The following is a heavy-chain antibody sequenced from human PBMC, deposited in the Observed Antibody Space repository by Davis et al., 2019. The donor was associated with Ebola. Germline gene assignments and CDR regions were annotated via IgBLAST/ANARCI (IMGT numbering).Heavy chain of an antibody. J-gene: IGHJ5*02. CDR3: ARYSTQCTSATCYRWFDP. V-gene: IGHV3-74*01. D-gene: IGHD2-2*01. Sequence: HTGGSLRLSCAASGFTFSNFWMHWVRQAPGKGLVCVSRINNDGSITNYADSVKGRFTISRDNAKNTLYLQMTSLRAEDTARYYCARYSTQCTSATCYRWFDPWGQGTLVIVSS. CDR1: GFTFSNFW. CDR2: INNDGSIT.